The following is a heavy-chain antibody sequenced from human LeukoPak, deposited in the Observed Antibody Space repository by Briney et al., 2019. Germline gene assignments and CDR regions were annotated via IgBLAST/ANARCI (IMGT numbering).Heavy chain of an antibody. Sequence: PSETLSLTCAVSGYSITSGYYWGWIRQPPGKGPEWIGSIYHSGSTYYNPSLKSRVTISVDTSKNQFSLKLSSVTAADTAVYYCARDPHRSWDENWFDPWGQGTLVTVSS. CDR3: ARDPHRSWDENWFDP. D-gene: IGHD3-10*01. J-gene: IGHJ5*02. CDR1: GYSITSGYY. V-gene: IGHV4-38-2*02. CDR2: IYHSGST.